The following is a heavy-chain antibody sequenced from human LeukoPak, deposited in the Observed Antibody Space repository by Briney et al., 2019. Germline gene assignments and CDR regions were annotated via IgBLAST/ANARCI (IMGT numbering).Heavy chain of an antibody. Sequence: GASVKVSCKASGGTFSSYAISWVRQAPGQGLEWMGGIIPIFGTANYAQKFQGRVTITTDESTSTAYMELSSLRSEDTAVYYCARERARGGYFDWGYRGFDIWGQGTMVTVSS. CDR3: ARERARGGYFDWGYRGFDI. V-gene: IGHV1-69*05. J-gene: IGHJ3*02. D-gene: IGHD3-9*01. CDR1: GGTFSSYA. CDR2: IIPIFGTA.